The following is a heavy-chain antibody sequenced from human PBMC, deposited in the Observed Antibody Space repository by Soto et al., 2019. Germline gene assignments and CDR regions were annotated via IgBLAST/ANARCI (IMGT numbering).Heavy chain of an antibody. Sequence: SVKVSCKASGGTFSSYAISWVRQAPGQGLEWMGGIIPIFGTANYAQKFQGRVTITADESTSTAYMELSSLRSEDTAVYYCAREVAALPPQYYYYYYGMDVWGQGTTVTVSS. CDR2: IIPIFGTA. V-gene: IGHV1-69*13. CDR3: AREVAALPPQYYYYYYGMDV. D-gene: IGHD1-26*01. CDR1: GGTFSSYA. J-gene: IGHJ6*02.